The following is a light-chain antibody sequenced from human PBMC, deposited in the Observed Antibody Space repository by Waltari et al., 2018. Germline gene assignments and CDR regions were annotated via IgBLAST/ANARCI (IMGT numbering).Light chain of an antibody. V-gene: IGKV1-39*01. CDR1: QSISHY. Sequence: IQMTQSPSSLSASVGARVTITCQASQSISHYLSWYQQKPGKAPKLLIYAASSWQSGFPSRFSGSGSGTDFTLTISSLQPEDFATYYCQQSYNVPTFGPGTKVENK. J-gene: IGKJ1*01. CDR2: AAS. CDR3: QQSYNVPT.